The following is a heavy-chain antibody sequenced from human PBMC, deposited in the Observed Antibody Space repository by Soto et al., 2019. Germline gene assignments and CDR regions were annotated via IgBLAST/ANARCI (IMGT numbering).Heavy chain of an antibody. CDR1: GGSVSSGNYY. D-gene: IGHD2-15*01. CDR3: ARGGNGRYYYYGMDV. J-gene: IGHJ6*02. V-gene: IGHV4-61*01. CDR2: IRYSGST. Sequence: LSLTCTVSGGSVSSGNYYWSSIRQPPGKGLEWIGYIRYSGSTNYNPSLKSRVTTSVDTSKNQFPLSLTSVTAADAAVYYCARGGNGRYYYYGMDVWGQGTTVTVSS.